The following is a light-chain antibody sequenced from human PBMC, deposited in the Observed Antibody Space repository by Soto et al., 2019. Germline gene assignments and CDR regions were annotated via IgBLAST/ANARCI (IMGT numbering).Light chain of an antibody. J-gene: IGKJ4*01. CDR3: QQVKSYPRT. CDR1: QPLTKN. Sequence: DIHLTQSPSSLSASVGDRVPITCRASQPLTKNLAWYQQKPGNPPKLLIYEESTLHSGVPSRFSGRKVGTQFILTIDSLQPEDFATYYCQQVKSYPRTFGGGTKVEIK. V-gene: IGKV1-9*01. CDR2: EES.